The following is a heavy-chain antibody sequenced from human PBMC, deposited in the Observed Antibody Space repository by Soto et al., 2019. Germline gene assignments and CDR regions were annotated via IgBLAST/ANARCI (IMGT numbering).Heavy chain of an antibody. CDR3: ARHNSYFDY. J-gene: IGHJ4*02. CDR1: GFTFSTYT. CDR2: ISSRSNYI. D-gene: IGHD1-1*01. Sequence: EVQVVESGGGLVKPGGSLRLCCAASGFTFSTYTMNWVRQAPGKGLEWVSSISSRSNYIYYADSVKGRFTISRDNAKNSLYLEMNSLRADDTAVYYCARHNSYFDYWGRGTLVTVSS. V-gene: IGHV3-21*01.